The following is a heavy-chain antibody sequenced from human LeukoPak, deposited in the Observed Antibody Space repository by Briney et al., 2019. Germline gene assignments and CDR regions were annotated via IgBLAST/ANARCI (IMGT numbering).Heavy chain of an antibody. CDR2: IIPIFGTA. CDR1: GGTFSSYV. D-gene: IGHD6-13*01. J-gene: IGHJ3*02. Sequence: GASVKVSCKASGGTFSSYVISWVRQAPGQGLGWMGGIIPIFGTANYAQKFQGRVTITADESTSTAYMELSSLRSEDTAVYYCARERGIADAFDIWGQGTMVTVSS. V-gene: IGHV1-69*13. CDR3: ARERGIADAFDI.